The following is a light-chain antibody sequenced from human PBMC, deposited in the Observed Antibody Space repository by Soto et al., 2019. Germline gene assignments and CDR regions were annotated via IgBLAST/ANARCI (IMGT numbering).Light chain of an antibody. Sequence: DIQMTQSPSALSASVGDRVTITCRASQSITNYLNWYQHKPGQAPNLLIYAASTLQAGVPARFRGSGSRTDFTLTISRLEPEDFAEYYVQQYGRSPSLVTFGPGTKVDI. J-gene: IGKJ3*01. CDR1: QSITNY. CDR3: QQYGRSPSLVT. V-gene: IGKV1-39*01. CDR2: AAS.